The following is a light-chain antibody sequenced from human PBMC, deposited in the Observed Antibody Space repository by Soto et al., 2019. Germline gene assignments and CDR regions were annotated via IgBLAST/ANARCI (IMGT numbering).Light chain of an antibody. Sequence: EIVVTQSPATLSVSPGERATLSCRASQSISSNLAWYQRKPGQAPRLLIYGASTRATGIPARFSGSGSGTEFTLTISSLQSEAFAVYYCQQHYQWPITFRPGTKVDFK. CDR1: QSISSN. V-gene: IGKV3-15*01. CDR2: GAS. J-gene: IGKJ3*01. CDR3: QQHYQWPIT.